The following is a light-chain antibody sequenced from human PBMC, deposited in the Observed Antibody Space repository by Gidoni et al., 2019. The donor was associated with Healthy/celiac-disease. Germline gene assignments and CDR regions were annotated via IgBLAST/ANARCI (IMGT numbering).Light chain of an antibody. CDR2: GAA. J-gene: IGKJ2*01. V-gene: IGKV3-15*01. Sequence: EIVLTQSPATLSVSPGERATLSCRASQRVSSNLAWYQQKPCQAPRLLIYGAATRSTGIPARFSGSGSGTEFTLTISSLQSEDFAVYYCQQYNNWLGYTFXQXTKLEIK. CDR1: QRVSSN. CDR3: QQYNNWLGYT.